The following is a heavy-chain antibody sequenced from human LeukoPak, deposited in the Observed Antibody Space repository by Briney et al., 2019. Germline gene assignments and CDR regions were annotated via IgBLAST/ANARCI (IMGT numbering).Heavy chain of an antibody. CDR3: ARVVAAAGTLYYYYYMDV. V-gene: IGHV4-59*11. D-gene: IGHD6-13*01. CDR2: IYYSGST. CDR1: GGSISSHY. Sequence: SETLSLTCIVSGGSISSHYWSWIRQPPGKGLEWIGYIYYSGSTNYNPSLKSRVTISVDTSKNQFSLKLSSVTAADTAVYYCARVVAAAGTLYYYYYMDVWGKGTTVTVSS. J-gene: IGHJ6*03.